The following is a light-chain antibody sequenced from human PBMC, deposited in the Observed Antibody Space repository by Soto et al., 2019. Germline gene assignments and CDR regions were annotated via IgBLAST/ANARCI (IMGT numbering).Light chain of an antibody. Sequence: SYELTQPPSVSVSPGQTASITCSGDKLGNKYACWYQQKPGQSPVLVIYQDIKRPSGIPERFSGSNSGNTATLTISGTQAMDEADYYCQAWDTSTVFFGGGTKLTVL. CDR3: QAWDTSTVF. CDR2: QDI. CDR1: KLGNKY. V-gene: IGLV3-1*01. J-gene: IGLJ2*01.